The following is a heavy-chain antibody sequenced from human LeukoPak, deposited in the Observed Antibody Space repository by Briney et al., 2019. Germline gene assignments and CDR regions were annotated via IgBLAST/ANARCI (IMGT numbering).Heavy chain of an antibody. V-gene: IGHV4-4*07. J-gene: IGHJ4*02. CDR1: GGSISSYY. Sequence: SETLSLTCTVSGGSISSYYWSWIRQPAGKGLEWIGRIYTSGSTNYNPSLKSRVTMSVDTSKNQFSLKLSSVTAADTAVYYCARDIGSYGSGILDYWGQGTLVTVSS. CDR3: ARDIGSYGSGILDY. CDR2: IYTSGST. D-gene: IGHD3-10*01.